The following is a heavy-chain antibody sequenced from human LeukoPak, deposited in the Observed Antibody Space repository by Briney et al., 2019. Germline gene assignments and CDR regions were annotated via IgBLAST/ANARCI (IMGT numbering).Heavy chain of an antibody. CDR1: GYTFTDYC. J-gene: IGHJ4*02. CDR3: ARDYVDNFDSYGYIALDQ. Sequence: GASVKVSCKASGYTFTDYCIHWVRQAPGQGLEWMGWINPNSGSTNYAQNLQGRVSMTRDTSISTAHMELSRLRSDDTAVYYCARDYVDNFDSYGYIALDQWGQGTLVIVSS. CDR2: INPNSGST. V-gene: IGHV1-2*02. D-gene: IGHD3-22*01.